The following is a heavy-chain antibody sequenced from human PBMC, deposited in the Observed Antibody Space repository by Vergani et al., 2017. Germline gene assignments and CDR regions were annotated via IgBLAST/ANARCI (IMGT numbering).Heavy chain of an antibody. Sequence: QVQLVESGGGVVQPGRSLRLSCAASGFTFSRYGMHWVRQAPGKGLEWVAVIWYDGSNKYYADSVKGRFTISRDNSKNTLYLQMNSLRAEDTAVYYCARDYYDSSGYYYRYYWGQGTLVTVSS. V-gene: IGHV3-33*01. D-gene: IGHD3-22*01. CDR3: ARDYYDSSGYYYRYY. CDR1: GFTFSRYG. J-gene: IGHJ4*02. CDR2: IWYDGSNK.